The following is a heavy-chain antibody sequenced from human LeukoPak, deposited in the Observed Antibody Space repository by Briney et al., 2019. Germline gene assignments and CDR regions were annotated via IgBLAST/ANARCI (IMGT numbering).Heavy chain of an antibody. Sequence: TSETLSLTCTVSGGSISSGGYYWSWIRQHPGKGLEWIGYIYYSGSTYYNPSLKSRVTISVDTSKNQFSLKLSSVTAADTAVYYCARAGGPYGDRFLDYFDYWGQGTLVTVSS. J-gene: IGHJ4*02. CDR1: GGSISSGGYY. CDR2: IYYSGST. D-gene: IGHD4-17*01. V-gene: IGHV4-31*03. CDR3: ARAGGPYGDRFLDYFDY.